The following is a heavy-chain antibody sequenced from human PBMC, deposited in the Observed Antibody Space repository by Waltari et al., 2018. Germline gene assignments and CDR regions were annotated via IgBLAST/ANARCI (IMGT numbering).Heavy chain of an antibody. CDR1: GYTFTGYY. CDR2: INPNSGGT. CDR3: ATWYYGSGRMDV. J-gene: IGHJ6*04. V-gene: IGHV1-2*06. Sequence: QVQLVQSGAEVKKPGASVKVSCKASGYTFTGYYMHWVRQAPGQGLEWMGRINPNSGGTNYAQKFQGRVTITADTSTDTAYMELSSLRSEDTAVYYCATWYYGSGRMDVWGKGTTVTVSS. D-gene: IGHD3-10*01.